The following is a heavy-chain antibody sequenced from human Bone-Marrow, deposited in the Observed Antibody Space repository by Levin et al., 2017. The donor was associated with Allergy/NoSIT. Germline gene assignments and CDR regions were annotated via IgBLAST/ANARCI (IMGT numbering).Heavy chain of an antibody. J-gene: IGHJ5*02. D-gene: IGHD2-2*02. CDR3: ARRHKDIVLVPAAIGDWFDP. CDR1: GGSISSSSYY. V-gene: IGHV4-39*07. Sequence: SETLSLTCTVSGGSISSSSYYWGWIRQPPGTGLEWIGSIYYSGSTYYNPSLKSRVTISVDTSKNQFSLKLSSVTAADTAVYYCARRHKDIVLVPAAIGDWFDPWGQGTLVTVSS. CDR2: IYYSGST.